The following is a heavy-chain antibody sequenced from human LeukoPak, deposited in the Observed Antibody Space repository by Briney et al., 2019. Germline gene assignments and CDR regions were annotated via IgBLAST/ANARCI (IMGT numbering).Heavy chain of an antibody. CDR3: AKDNRSSYLDY. CDR2: ISWDGGST. V-gene: IGHV3-43*01. D-gene: IGHD6-13*01. CDR1: GSTFDDYT. J-gene: IGHJ4*02. Sequence: GGSLRLSCAASGSTFDDYTMHWVRQAPGKGLEWVSLISWDGGSTYYADSVKGRFTISRDNSKNSLYLQMNSLRTEDTALYYCAKDNRSSYLDYWGQGTLVTASS.